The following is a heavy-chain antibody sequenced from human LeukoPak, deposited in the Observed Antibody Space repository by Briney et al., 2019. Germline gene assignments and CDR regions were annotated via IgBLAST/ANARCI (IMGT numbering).Heavy chain of an antibody. D-gene: IGHD6-19*01. Sequence: SETLSLTCTVSGGSISSYYWSWIRQPPGKGLEWIGYIYYSGSTNYNPSLKSRVTISVDTSKNQFSLKLRSVTAADTAVYYCVRDSSGWYKSWFDPWGQGTLVTVSS. CDR3: VRDSSGWYKSWFDP. CDR1: GGSISSYY. V-gene: IGHV4-59*01. J-gene: IGHJ5*02. CDR2: IYYSGST.